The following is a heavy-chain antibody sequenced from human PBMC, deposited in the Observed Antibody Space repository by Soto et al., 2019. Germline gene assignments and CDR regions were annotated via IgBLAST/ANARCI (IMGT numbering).Heavy chain of an antibody. V-gene: IGHV3-33*08. CDR1: GLAFGYFG. CDR2: RWYDGSKK. Sequence: QMELVESGGGVVQPGRSVRLSCSASGLAFGYFGMHWVRQAPGKGLEWVALRWYDGSKKFYGDVVKGRFTISRDNSKNTMYLEMNSLRVEDTAVYYCARDHSGYDFVVKYYYYMDIWGKGTTVTVSS. CDR3: ARDHSGYDFVVKYYYYMDI. J-gene: IGHJ6*03. D-gene: IGHD5-12*01.